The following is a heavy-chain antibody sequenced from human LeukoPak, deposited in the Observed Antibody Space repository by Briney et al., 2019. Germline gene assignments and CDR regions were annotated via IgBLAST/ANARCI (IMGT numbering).Heavy chain of an antibody. D-gene: IGHD2-21*02. CDR3: AKGTVVTAIYPDAFDI. V-gene: IGHV3-23*01. CDR2: ISGSGGST. Sequence: GGSLRLSCAASGFTFSSYGMSWVRQAPGKGLEWVSAISGSGGSTYYADSVKGRFTISRDNSKNTLYLQMNSLRAEDTAVYYCAKGTVVTAIYPDAFDIWGQGTMVTVSS. CDR1: GFTFSSYG. J-gene: IGHJ3*02.